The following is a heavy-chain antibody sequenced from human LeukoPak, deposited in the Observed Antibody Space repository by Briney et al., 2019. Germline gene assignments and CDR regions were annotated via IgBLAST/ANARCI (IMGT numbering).Heavy chain of an antibody. J-gene: IGHJ6*03. Sequence: GGSLRLSCAASGFTFSDYYMSWIRQAPGKGLEWVSYISSSGSTIYYADSVKGRFTISRDNAKSSLYLLMNSLRAEDTALYYCARSSPYYYEGSGYQSELHKYYMDVWGKGTTVTVSS. D-gene: IGHD3-22*01. CDR2: ISSSGSTI. CDR3: ARSSPYYYEGSGYQSELHKYYMDV. V-gene: IGHV3-11*01. CDR1: GFTFSDYY.